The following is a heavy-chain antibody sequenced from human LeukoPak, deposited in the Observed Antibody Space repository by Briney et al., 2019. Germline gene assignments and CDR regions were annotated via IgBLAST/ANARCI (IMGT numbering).Heavy chain of an antibody. CDR2: ISYDGSNK. Sequence: PGGSLRLSCAAPGFTFSSYGMHWVRQAPGKGLEWVAVISYDGSNKYYADSVKGRFTISRDNSKNTLYLQMNSLRAEDTAVYYCAKCTMVRGGPLDYWGQGTLVTVSS. V-gene: IGHV3-30*18. J-gene: IGHJ4*02. CDR3: AKCTMVRGGPLDY. CDR1: GFTFSSYG. D-gene: IGHD3-10*01.